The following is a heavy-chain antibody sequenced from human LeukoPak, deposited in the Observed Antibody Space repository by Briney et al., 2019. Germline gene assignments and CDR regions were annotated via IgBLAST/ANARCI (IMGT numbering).Heavy chain of an antibody. CDR2: IGGSGATT. D-gene: IGHD2-15*01. J-gene: IGHJ4*02. CDR3: GKIRLEDSATGY. Sequence: GGSLRLSCAASGFSFSAYGMNWVRQAPGKGLEWVSGIGGSGATTYYADSVRGRFTISRDNSKNTMYLQMSSLRAEDTAIYYCGKIRLEDSATGYWGQGTLVTVSS. CDR1: GFSFSAYG. V-gene: IGHV3-23*01.